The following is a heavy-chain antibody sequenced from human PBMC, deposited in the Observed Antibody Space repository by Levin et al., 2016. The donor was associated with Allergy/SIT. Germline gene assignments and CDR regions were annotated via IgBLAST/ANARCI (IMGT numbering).Heavy chain of an antibody. CDR2: ISSDGSLA. V-gene: IGHV3-74*01. D-gene: IGHD3-10*01. CDR3: ARAYYGSGNGMDV. Sequence: WIRQPPGKGLVWVSRISSDGSLASYADSVKGRFTISRDNTKNTLYLQINSLRAEDTAVYYCARAYYGSGNGMDVWGQGTTVTVSS. J-gene: IGHJ6*02.